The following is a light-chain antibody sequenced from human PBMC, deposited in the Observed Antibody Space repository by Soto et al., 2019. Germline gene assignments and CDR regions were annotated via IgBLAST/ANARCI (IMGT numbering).Light chain of an antibody. Sequence: EIVLTQSPGTLSLSPGEGVTLSCRASQSVSSNYLAWYQQKPGQTPRLLIYGASSRATGIPDRFSGSGSGTDVTLTFSRLEPEDFAVYYCQQYGNSPFTFGQGTRLEI. J-gene: IGKJ2*01. CDR3: QQYGNSPFT. CDR1: QSVSSNY. V-gene: IGKV3-20*01. CDR2: GAS.